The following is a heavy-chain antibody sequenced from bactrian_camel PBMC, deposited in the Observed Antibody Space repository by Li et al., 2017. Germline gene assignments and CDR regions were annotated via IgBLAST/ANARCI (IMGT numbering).Heavy chain of an antibody. CDR3: ATGLRHGIWPHRWSLETFAF. V-gene: IGHV3S55*01. Sequence: HVQLVESGGGSVQAGGSLRLSCVATGNTIGWQFDCMAWFRQAPGKAREGVAAIVSGGGQRYADSVKGRFTISKDNAKNTLYLQMNSLKPEDTAVYYCATGLRHGIWPHRWSLETFAFWGQGTQVTVS. D-gene: IGHD1*01. CDR2: IVSGGGQ. CDR1: GNTIGWQFDC. J-gene: IGHJ4*01.